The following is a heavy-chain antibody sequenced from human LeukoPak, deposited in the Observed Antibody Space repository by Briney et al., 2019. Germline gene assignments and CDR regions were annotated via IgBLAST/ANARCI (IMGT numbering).Heavy chain of an antibody. D-gene: IGHD3-10*01. CDR1: GYTFTGYY. J-gene: IGHJ6*02. CDR2: INPNSGGT. CDR3: ARELWFGESHYYGMDV. V-gene: IGHV1-2*02. Sequence: GASVKVSCKASGYTFTGYYMHWVRQAPGQGLEWMGWINPNSGGTNYAQKFQGRVTMTRDTSISTAYMELSRLRSDDTAVYYCARELWFGESHYYGMDVWGQGNTVTVSS.